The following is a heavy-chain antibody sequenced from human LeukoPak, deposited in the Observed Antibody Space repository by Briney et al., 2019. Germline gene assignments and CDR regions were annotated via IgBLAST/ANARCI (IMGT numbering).Heavy chain of an antibody. CDR1: GFTFSTFA. Sequence: GGSLRLSCAASGFTFSTFAMIWVRQPPGKGLEWVSSIFPSGGEIHYADSVKGRFTISRDNAKNSLYLQMNSLRAEDTAVYYCARDGKFAYYYYYYMDVWGKGTTVTVSS. CDR3: ARDGKFAYYYYYYMDV. CDR2: IFPSGGEI. V-gene: IGHV3-21*01. J-gene: IGHJ6*03.